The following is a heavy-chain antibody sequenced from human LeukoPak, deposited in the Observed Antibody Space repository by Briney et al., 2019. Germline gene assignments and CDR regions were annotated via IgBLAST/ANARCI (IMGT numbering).Heavy chain of an antibody. D-gene: IGHD2-2*02. CDR1: GYSISSGYY. CDR3: ARRIRADCSSTSCYTRDAFDI. J-gene: IGHJ3*02. V-gene: IGHV4-38-2*02. Sequence: SESLSLTCNVYGYSISSGYYWGWIRQPPGKGLEWIGCIYYSGCTNYNPSLKSRVTISVYTSKNQFSLKLSSVTAADTAVYYCARRIRADCSSTSCYTRDAFDIWGQGTMVTVSS. CDR2: IYYSGCT.